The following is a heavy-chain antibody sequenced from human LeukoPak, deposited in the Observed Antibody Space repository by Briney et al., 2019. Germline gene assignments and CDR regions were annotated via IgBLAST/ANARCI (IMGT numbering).Heavy chain of an antibody. V-gene: IGHV3-30-3*01. Sequence: GGSLRLSCAASGFTFSSYAMHWVRQAPGKGLEWVAVISYDGSNKYYADSVKGRFTISRDNSKNTLYLQMNSLRAEDTAVYYCARGEFLEWLGAFDIWGQGTMVTVSS. D-gene: IGHD3-3*01. J-gene: IGHJ3*02. CDR1: GFTFSSYA. CDR2: ISYDGSNK. CDR3: ARGEFLEWLGAFDI.